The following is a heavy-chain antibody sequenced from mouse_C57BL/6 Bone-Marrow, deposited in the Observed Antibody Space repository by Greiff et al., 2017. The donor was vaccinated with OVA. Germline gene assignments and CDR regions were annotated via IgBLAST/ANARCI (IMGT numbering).Heavy chain of an antibody. V-gene: IGHV5-6*02. CDR1: GFTFSSYG. D-gene: IGHD3-3*01. CDR3: ARRRDVRRDYFDD. CDR2: ISSGGSYT. Sequence: EVKLMESGGDLVKPGGSLKLSCAASGFTFSSYGMSWVRQTPDKRLEWVATISSGGSYTYSPASVTGRFTISRDTAKNTLYLQMSSLKSEDTAMYYCARRRDVRRDYFDDWGQGTTLTVSS. J-gene: IGHJ2*01.